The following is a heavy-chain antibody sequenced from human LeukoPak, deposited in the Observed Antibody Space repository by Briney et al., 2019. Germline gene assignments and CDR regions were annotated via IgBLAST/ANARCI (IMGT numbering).Heavy chain of an antibody. CDR1: GFTFSSYA. Sequence: GGSLRLSCAASGFTFSSYAMHWVRQAPGKGLEWVAVISYDGSNKYYADSVKGRFTISRDNSKNTLYLQMNSLRAEDTAVYYCAKGTPPTYYDFWSGYYTVPEIFDYWGQGTLVTVSS. CDR3: AKGTPPTYYDFWSGYYTVPEIFDY. J-gene: IGHJ4*02. V-gene: IGHV3-30-3*01. CDR2: ISYDGSNK. D-gene: IGHD3-3*01.